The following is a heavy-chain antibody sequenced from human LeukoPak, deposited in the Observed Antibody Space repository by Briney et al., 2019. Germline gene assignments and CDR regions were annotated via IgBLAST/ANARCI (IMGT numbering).Heavy chain of an antibody. D-gene: IGHD3-10*01. V-gene: IGHV4-38-2*02. CDR1: GYSISSGYY. J-gene: IGHJ4*02. CDR3: ASLDGSGSYQNNDY. Sequence: SSETLSLTCTVSGYSISSGYYWGWIRQPPGKGLEWIGSMYHSGTTSYNPSLKSRVTMSADTSKNQFSLKLSSVTAADTAVYYCASLDGSGSYQNNDYWGQGTLVTVSS. CDR2: MYHSGTT.